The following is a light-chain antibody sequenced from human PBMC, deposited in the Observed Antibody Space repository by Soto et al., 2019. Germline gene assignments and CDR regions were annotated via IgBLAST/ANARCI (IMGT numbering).Light chain of an antibody. V-gene: IGKV3-20*01. J-gene: IGKJ5*01. CDR2: EAS. CDR3: QQSESSPIT. CDR1: QSLSTRS. Sequence: EIVLTQSPGTLSLSPGERLTLSCRTSQSLSTRSLAWYQQKPGQAPSLLIYEASTRAPGTPDRFSGSGSGTDFTLTISRLEPEDFAVYYCQQSESSPITFGQGTRLEIK.